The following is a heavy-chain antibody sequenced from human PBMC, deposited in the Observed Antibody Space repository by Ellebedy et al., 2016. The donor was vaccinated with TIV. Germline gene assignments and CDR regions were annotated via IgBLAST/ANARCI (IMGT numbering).Heavy chain of an antibody. J-gene: IGHJ6*02. CDR2: IKQDGSEK. CDR1: GFTFSNFW. V-gene: IGHV3-7*03. D-gene: IGHD3-10*01. CDR3: ARVNLGSMVRGVILYGMDV. Sequence: GESLKISCAASGFTFSNFWMHWVRQAPGKGLEWVANIKQDGSEKYYVDSVKGRFTISRDNAKNSLYLQMNSLRSEDTAVYYCARVNLGSMVRGVILYGMDVWGQGTTVTVSS.